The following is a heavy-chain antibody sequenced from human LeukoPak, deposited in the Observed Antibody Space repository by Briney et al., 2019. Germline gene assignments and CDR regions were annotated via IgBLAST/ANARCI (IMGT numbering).Heavy chain of an antibody. Sequence: PGGSLRLSCLSSGFTFSSYGMHWVRQAPGKGLEWVAFIWYDGSNKYYADSVKGRFTISRDNSKNTLYLQMNSLRAEDTAVYYCARGDYYDSSGYSQYFQHWGQGTLVTVSS. J-gene: IGHJ1*01. V-gene: IGHV3-33*01. D-gene: IGHD3-22*01. CDR2: IWYDGSNK. CDR1: GFTFSSYG. CDR3: ARGDYYDSSGYSQYFQH.